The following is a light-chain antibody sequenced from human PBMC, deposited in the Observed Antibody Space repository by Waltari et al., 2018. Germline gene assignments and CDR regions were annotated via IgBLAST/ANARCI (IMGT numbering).Light chain of an antibody. J-gene: IGLJ7*01. CDR1: SSNIGNNY. V-gene: IGLV1-51*02. Sequence: QSVLTQPPSVSAAPGQRVTISSSGGSSNIGNNYLSLYRKFPGTAPKFLIYENTERPSGIPGRFSGSKSGSSATLDITGLQAGDEADYYCGTWDSSLSGAVFGGGTHLTVL. CDR3: GTWDSSLSGAV. CDR2: ENT.